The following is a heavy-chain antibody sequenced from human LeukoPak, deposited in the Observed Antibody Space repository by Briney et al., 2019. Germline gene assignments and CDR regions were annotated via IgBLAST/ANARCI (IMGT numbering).Heavy chain of an antibody. Sequence: GGSLRLSCAASGFTFSGYAMSWVRQAPGKGLEWVSAISGSGGSTYYADSVKGRFTISRDNSKNTLYLQMNSLRAEDTAVYYCAKDLGLVVVAATLDYWGQGTLVTVSS. J-gene: IGHJ4*02. CDR2: ISGSGGST. D-gene: IGHD2-15*01. V-gene: IGHV3-23*01. CDR1: GFTFSGYA. CDR3: AKDLGLVVVAATLDY.